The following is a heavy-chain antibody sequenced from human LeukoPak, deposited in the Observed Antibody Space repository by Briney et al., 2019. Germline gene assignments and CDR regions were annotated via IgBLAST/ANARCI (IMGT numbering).Heavy chain of an antibody. J-gene: IGHJ4*02. Sequence: WASVEVSCKASGYTFTSYDINWVRQATGQGPEWMGWMNPNSGNTGYAQKFQGRVTITRNTSISTAYMELSSLRSEGTAVYYCARGGISGTFDYWGQGTLVTVSS. V-gene: IGHV1-8*03. CDR2: MNPNSGNT. CDR3: ARGGISGTFDY. D-gene: IGHD3-10*01. CDR1: GYTFTSYD.